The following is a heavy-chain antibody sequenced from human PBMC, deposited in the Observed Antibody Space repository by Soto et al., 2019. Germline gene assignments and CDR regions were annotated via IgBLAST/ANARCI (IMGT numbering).Heavy chain of an antibody. V-gene: IGHV4-4*02. D-gene: IGHD3-22*01. Sequence: PSETLSLTCAVSGVSLTSCNWWTWVRQSPQRGLEYIGEIFHDGTANYYPSFERRVAMSVDTSRNQFSLKLTSVTAADTAVYFCARLVYDTRLNSMYFAFWGPGTLVTVSS. CDR1: GVSLTSCNW. CDR3: ARLVYDTRLNSMYFAF. J-gene: IGHJ4*02. CDR2: IFHDGTA.